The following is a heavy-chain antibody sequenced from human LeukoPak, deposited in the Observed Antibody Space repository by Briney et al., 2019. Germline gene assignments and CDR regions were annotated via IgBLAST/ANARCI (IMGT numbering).Heavy chain of an antibody. J-gene: IGHJ4*02. V-gene: IGHV3-7*01. CDR3: TTNEV. Sequence: PGGSLRLSCAGWGFTFSGYWMSGVRQAPGKGLEWVADIKQDGSNKYYVDSVKGRFTISRDNAKNSLSLQMNSLRAEDTGVYYCTTNEVWGQGTLVTVSS. CDR1: GFTFSGYW. CDR2: IKQDGSNK. D-gene: IGHD1-1*01.